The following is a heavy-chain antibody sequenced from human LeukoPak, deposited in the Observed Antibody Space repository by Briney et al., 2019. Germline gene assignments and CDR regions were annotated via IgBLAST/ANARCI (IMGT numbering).Heavy chain of an antibody. CDR3: AKSTGLVGVAAIDS. D-gene: IGHD2-15*01. CDR1: GFTFSSYA. V-gene: IGHV3-23*01. J-gene: IGHJ4*02. CDR2: ISGSGSST. Sequence: GGSLRLSCAASGFTFSSYAMSWVRQAPGKGLEWVSAISGSGSSTYYADSVKGRFTISRDNSKNTLYLQMNSPRAEDTAVDHCAKSTGLVGVAAIDSWGQGSLVTVSA.